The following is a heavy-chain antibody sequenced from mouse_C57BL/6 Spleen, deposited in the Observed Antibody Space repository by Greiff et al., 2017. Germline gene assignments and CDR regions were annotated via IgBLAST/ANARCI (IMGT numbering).Heavy chain of an antibody. J-gene: IGHJ1*03. CDR2: IRNKANGYTT. V-gene: IGHV7-3*01. Sequence: EVKVEESGGGLVQPGGSLSLSCAASGFTFTDYYMSWVRQPPGKALEWLGFIRNKANGYTTEYSASVKGRFTISRDNSQSILYLQMNALRAEDSATYYCARYRTYYGSSYGYFDVWGTGTTVTVSS. D-gene: IGHD1-1*01. CDR3: ARYRTYYGSSYGYFDV. CDR1: GFTFTDYY.